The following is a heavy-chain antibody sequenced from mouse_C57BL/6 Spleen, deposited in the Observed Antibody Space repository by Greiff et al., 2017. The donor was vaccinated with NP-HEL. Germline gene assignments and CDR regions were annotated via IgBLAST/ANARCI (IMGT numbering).Heavy chain of an antibody. CDR3: ARGGYDYDEGFAY. Sequence: VKLQESGAELARPGASVKLSCKASGYTFTSYGISWVKQRPGQGLEWIGEIYPRSGNTYYNQKFKGKATLTADTSSSTAYMELRSLTSEDSAVYFCARGGYDYDEGFAYWGQGTLVTVSA. CDR2: IYPRSGNT. J-gene: IGHJ3*01. D-gene: IGHD2-4*01. V-gene: IGHV1-81*01. CDR1: GYTFTSYG.